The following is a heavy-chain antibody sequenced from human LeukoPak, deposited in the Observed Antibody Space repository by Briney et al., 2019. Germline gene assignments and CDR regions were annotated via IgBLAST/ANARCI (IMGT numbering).Heavy chain of an antibody. CDR1: GFTFSSYS. D-gene: IGHD2-2*01. CDR2: ISSSSSYI. V-gene: IGHV3-21*01. J-gene: IGHJ3*02. CDR3: ARDVLYCSSTSCRRGAFDI. Sequence: PGGSLRLSCAASGFTFSSYSTNWVRQAPGKGPEWVSSISSSSSYIYYADSVKGRFTISRDNAKNSLYLQMNSLRAEDTAVYYCARDVLYCSSTSCRRGAFDIWGQGTMVTVSS.